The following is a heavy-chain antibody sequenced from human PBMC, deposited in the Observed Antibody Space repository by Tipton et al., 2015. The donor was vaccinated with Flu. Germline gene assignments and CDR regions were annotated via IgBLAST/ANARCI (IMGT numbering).Heavy chain of an antibody. V-gene: IGHV4-4*07. Sequence: TLSLTCTVSGGSISSYYWSWIRQPAGKGLEWIGRIYTSGSTNYNPSLKSRVTMSVDTSKNQFSLKLSSVTAADTAVYYCARDTQQLVHPYYYYGMDVGAQGTTVTVSS. CDR1: GGSISSYY. CDR3: ARDTQQLVHPYYYYGMDV. J-gene: IGHJ6*02. CDR2: IYTSGST. D-gene: IGHD6-13*01.